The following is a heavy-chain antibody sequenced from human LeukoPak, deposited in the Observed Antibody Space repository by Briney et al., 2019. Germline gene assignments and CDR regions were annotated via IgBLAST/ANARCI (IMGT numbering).Heavy chain of an antibody. CDR2: IYYSGST. J-gene: IGHJ4*02. V-gene: IGHV4-31*03. CDR1: GVSISSGGYY. D-gene: IGHD5-18*01. Sequence: SETLSLTCTVSGVSISSGGYYWSWIRQHPGKGLEWIGYIYYSGSTYYNPSLKSRVTISVDTSKNQFSLKLSSVTAADTAVYYCARARGYSYGYGYWGQGTLVTVSS. CDR3: ARARGYSYGYGY.